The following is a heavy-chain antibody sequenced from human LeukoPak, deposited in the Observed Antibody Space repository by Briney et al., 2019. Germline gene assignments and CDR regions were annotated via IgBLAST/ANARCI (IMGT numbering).Heavy chain of an antibody. V-gene: IGHV4-39*07. CDR3: ARARPGRYSTPLFDY. Sequence: SETLSLTCTVSGGSISSSPYYWGWIRQPPGKGLEWIGTIYYSGSTYYNPSLKSRVTISVDTSKNQFSLKLSSVTAADTAVYYCARARPGRYSTPLFDYWGQGTLVTVSS. D-gene: IGHD6-6*01. CDR2: IYYSGST. J-gene: IGHJ4*02. CDR1: GGSISSSPYY.